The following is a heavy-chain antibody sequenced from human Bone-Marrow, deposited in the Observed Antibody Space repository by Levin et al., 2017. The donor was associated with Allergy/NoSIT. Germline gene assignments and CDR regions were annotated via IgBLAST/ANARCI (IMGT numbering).Heavy chain of an antibody. Sequence: GSLRLSCTVSGGSISSSQWSWIRQPPGKGLEWIGYLHNSGNTNYNPSLKSRVTISADTSKNQISLKLSSVTAADTAVYYCARRRGSGSYFLDYWGQGTLVTVSS. D-gene: IGHD1-26*01. CDR3: ARRRGSGSYFLDY. CDR1: GGSISSSQ. J-gene: IGHJ4*02. CDR2: LHNSGNT. V-gene: IGHV4-59*08.